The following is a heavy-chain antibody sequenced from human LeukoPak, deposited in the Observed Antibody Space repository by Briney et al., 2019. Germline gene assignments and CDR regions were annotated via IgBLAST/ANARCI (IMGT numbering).Heavy chain of an antibody. Sequence: GGSLRLSCAASGFTFSGYTMNWVRQAPGKGLEWVSHISFSSSTVSYADSVKGRFTISRDNANNSLYLQMNSLRDEDTAVYYCARHKDYGFDYWGQGTLVTVSS. V-gene: IGHV3-48*02. CDR3: ARHKDYGFDY. CDR2: ISFSSSTV. CDR1: GFTFSGYT. D-gene: IGHD4-17*01. J-gene: IGHJ4*02.